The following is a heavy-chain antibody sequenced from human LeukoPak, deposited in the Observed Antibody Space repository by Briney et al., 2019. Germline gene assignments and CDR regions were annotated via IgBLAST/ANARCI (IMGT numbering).Heavy chain of an antibody. V-gene: IGHV3-7*03. Sequence: TGGSLRLSCSSSGYTFSNYWMSWVRQAPGKGLEWVANIRQDGNEKYYADSVKGRFTNSRDNAKNSLYLQMNSLRAEDTAVYYCARAAAAGDYYFDYWGQGTLVTVSS. J-gene: IGHJ4*02. CDR3: ARAAAAGDYYFDY. CDR2: IRQDGNEK. D-gene: IGHD6-13*01. CDR1: GYTFSNYW.